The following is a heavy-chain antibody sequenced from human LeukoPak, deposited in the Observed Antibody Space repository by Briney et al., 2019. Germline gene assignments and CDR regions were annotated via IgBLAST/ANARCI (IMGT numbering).Heavy chain of an antibody. Sequence: ASVKVSCKASGYTFTSYGISWVRQAPGQGLEWMGCAQKLQGRVTITADESTSTAYMELGSLRFEDTAVYYCARDMKYYYDSSGHHGFDPWGQGTLVTVPS. J-gene: IGHJ5*02. CDR1: GYTFTSYG. D-gene: IGHD3-22*01. V-gene: IGHV1-18*01. CDR3: ARDMKYYYDSSGHHGFDP.